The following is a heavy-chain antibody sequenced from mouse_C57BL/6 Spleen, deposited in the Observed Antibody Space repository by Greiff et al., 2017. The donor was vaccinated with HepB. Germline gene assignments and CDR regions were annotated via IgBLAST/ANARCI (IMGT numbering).Heavy chain of an antibody. CDR3: ARENYGSSGFDY. Sequence: VKLQQPGAELVKPGASVKLSCKASGYTFTSYWMHWVKQRPGQGLEWIGMIHPNSGSTNYNEKFKSKATLTVDKSSSTAYMQLSSLTSEDSAVYYCARENYGSSGFDYWGQGTTLTVSS. CDR2: IHPNSGST. CDR1: GYTFTSYW. V-gene: IGHV1-64*01. D-gene: IGHD1-1*01. J-gene: IGHJ2*01.